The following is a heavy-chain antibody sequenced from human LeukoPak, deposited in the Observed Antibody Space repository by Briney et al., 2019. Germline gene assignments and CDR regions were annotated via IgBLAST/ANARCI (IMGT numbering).Heavy chain of an antibody. V-gene: IGHV3-74*01. CDR3: ARGPGSSGGAYVGDY. J-gene: IGHJ4*01. CDR1: GFTFSYHW. D-gene: IGHD3-22*01. Sequence: GGSLRLSCAASGFTFSYHWMHWVRQVPGKGPVWVSRIAGGGSSISYADSVRGRFSISRDNGKSNLYLHMNSLRVEDTGVYYCARGPGSSGGAYVGDYWGHGSLVTVSS. CDR2: IAGGGSSI.